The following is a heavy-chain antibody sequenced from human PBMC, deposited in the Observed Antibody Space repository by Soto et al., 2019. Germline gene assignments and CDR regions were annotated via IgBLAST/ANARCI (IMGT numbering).Heavy chain of an antibody. D-gene: IGHD3-10*01. CDR2: IFHSGTT. CDR1: GYSISSVYQ. V-gene: IGHV4-38-2*02. CDR3: ARDFFGNHYFHX. Sequence: PSETLSLTCAVSGYSISSVYQWGWIRQPPGKGLEWIGNIFHSGTTSYNPSLKSRVNVSVDTSKNQISLNLTSVTAADTAIYYCARDFFGNHYFHXWGQGILVTVSX. J-gene: IGHJ4*02.